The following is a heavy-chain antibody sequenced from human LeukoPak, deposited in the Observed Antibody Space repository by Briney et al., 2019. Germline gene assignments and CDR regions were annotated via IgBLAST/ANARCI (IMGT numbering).Heavy chain of an antibody. D-gene: IGHD2-15*01. V-gene: IGHV3-11*01. CDR2: ISSSGNTI. CDR1: GFTFSDYY. Sequence: PGGSLRLSCAASGFTFSDYYISWIRQAPGKGLEWVSYISSSGNTIYYADSVKGRFTISRDNAKNSLYLQMNSLRAEDTAVYYCARQCGSCRSDSWGQGTLVTVSS. J-gene: IGHJ4*02. CDR3: ARQCGSCRSDS.